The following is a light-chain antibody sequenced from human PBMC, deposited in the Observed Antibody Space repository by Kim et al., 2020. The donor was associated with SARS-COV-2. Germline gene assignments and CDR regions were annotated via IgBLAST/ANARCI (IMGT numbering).Light chain of an antibody. Sequence: EIVLTQSPGTLSLSPGETATLSCRASQTASSSYLAWFQQRPGQPPRLLIYGSSRRATGIPDRFSGSGSGTDFTLTISRLEPEDFAVYYCQQYGRSPWTFAQGTKVDIK. CDR2: GSS. CDR1: QTASSSY. J-gene: IGKJ1*01. V-gene: IGKV3-20*01. CDR3: QQYGRSPWT.